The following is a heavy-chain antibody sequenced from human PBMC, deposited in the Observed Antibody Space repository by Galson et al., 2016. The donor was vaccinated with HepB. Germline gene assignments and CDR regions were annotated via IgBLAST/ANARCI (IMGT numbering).Heavy chain of an antibody. D-gene: IGHD5-12*01. Sequence: SLRLSCAASGFTFSRYTLNWVRRAPGKGLEWVSSISSSSTYIHYADSMKGRFTISRDNAKRSLYLQMSSLRVEDTAVYYCARESSGYDYDFDIWGQGTMVTVSS. CDR2: ISSSSTYI. CDR1: GFTFSRYT. J-gene: IGHJ3*02. CDR3: ARESSGYDYDFDI. V-gene: IGHV3-21*01.